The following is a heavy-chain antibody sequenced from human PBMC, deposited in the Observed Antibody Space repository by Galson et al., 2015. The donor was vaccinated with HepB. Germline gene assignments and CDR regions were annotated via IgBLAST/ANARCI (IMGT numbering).Heavy chain of an antibody. J-gene: IGHJ6*02. CDR3: ARARGMDV. V-gene: IGHV3-7*03. CDR2: IKQDGSEK. Sequence: SLRLSCAASGFSFSGNWMSWVRQTPGKALEWVANIKQDGSEKYYADSVKGRYTISRDNAKNSLFLQMNSLRAEDTAVYYCARARGMDVWGQGTTVTVSS. CDR1: GFSFSGNW.